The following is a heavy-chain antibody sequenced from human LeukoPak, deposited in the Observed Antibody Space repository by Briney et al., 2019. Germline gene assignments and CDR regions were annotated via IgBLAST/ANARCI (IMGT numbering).Heavy chain of an antibody. V-gene: IGHV3-30*18. CDR2: ISYDGSNK. Sequence: PGRPLRLSCAASGFTFSSYGMHWVRQAPGKGLEWVAVISYDGSNKYYADSVKGRFTISRDNSKNTLYLQMNSLRAEDTAVYYCAKRGWGIAASGNYYYYMDVWGKGTTVTVSS. CDR3: AKRGWGIAASGNYYYYMDV. J-gene: IGHJ6*03. CDR1: GFTFSSYG. D-gene: IGHD6-13*01.